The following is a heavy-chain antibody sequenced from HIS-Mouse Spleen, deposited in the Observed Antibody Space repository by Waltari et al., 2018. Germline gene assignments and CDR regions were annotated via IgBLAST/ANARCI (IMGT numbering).Heavy chain of an antibody. CDR2: IYYSGST. D-gene: IGHD3-3*01. V-gene: IGHV4-31*03. Sequence: QLQLQESGPGLVKPSETLSLTCTVSGCPISSGVYYWTWIRPHPGKGLEWIGYIYYSGSTYYNPSLKSRVTISVDTSKNQFSLKLSSVTAADTAVYYCARSPYYDFWSGYSDNWFDPWGQGTLVTVSS. CDR3: ARSPYYDFWSGYSDNWFDP. J-gene: IGHJ5*02. CDR1: GCPISSGVYY.